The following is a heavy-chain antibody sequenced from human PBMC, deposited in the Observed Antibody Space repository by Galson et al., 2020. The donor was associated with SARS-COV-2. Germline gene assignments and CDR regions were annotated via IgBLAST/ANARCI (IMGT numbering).Heavy chain of an antibody. V-gene: IGHV1-18*01. CDR1: GYTFTSYG. Sequence: ASVKVSCKASGYTFTSYGISWVRQAPGQGLEWMGWISAYNGNTNYAQKLQGRVTMTTDTSTSTAYMELRSLRSDDTAVYYCARDRVATIEGYYYYYYGTDVWGQGTTVTVSS. CDR2: ISAYNGNT. J-gene: IGHJ6*02. CDR3: ARDRVATIEGYYYYYYGTDV. D-gene: IGHD5-12*01.